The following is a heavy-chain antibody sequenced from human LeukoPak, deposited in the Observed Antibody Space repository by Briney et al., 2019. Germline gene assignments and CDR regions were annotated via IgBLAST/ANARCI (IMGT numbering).Heavy chain of an antibody. Sequence: GRSLRLSCAASGFTFDDYAMHWVRQAPGKGLEWVSGISWNSGSIGYADSVKGRFTISRDNAKNSLYLQMNSLRAEDTALYYCAKDMGYDSSAFDFWGQGTMVTVSS. J-gene: IGHJ3*01. CDR3: AKDMGYDSSAFDF. CDR2: ISWNSGSI. CDR1: GFTFDDYA. D-gene: IGHD3-22*01. V-gene: IGHV3-9*01.